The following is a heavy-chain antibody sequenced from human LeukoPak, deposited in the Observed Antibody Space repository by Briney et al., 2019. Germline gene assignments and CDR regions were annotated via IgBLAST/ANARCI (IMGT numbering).Heavy chain of an antibody. J-gene: IGHJ4*02. CDR1: EVTVRGYW. Sequence: GGSLRLSCAAFEVTVRGYWMNWVRQAPGKGLVWVARINSDGSSTSHADSVKGRFTISRDNAKNTLYLQMNSLRVDDTAVYYCARDPKYGDLDYWGQGTLVTVSS. CDR3: ARDPKYGDLDY. V-gene: IGHV3-74*01. D-gene: IGHD4-17*01. CDR2: INSDGSST.